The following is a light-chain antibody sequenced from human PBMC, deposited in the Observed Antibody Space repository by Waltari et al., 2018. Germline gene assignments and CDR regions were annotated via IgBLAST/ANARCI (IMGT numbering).Light chain of an antibody. CDR1: HSNTGSSP. CDR3: ASWDDSLNGGV. V-gene: IGLV1-44*01. Sequence: QSVLTQPPSTSGSPGTRVPISCSGSHSNTGSSPVNCYQQLPGSAPKLLIYSNNQRPSGVPYRFSGSKSGTSASRAISGLQSEDEAEYYCASWDDSLNGGVFGGGTKLTVL. CDR2: SNN. J-gene: IGLJ2*01.